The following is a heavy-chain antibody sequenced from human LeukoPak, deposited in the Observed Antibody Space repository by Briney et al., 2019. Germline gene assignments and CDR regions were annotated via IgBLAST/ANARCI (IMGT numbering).Heavy chain of an antibody. J-gene: IGHJ4*02. CDR3: AKSDTQVYLLFDWLLFQFDY. CDR1: RYTFTSYD. CDR2: MNPNTGNT. V-gene: IGHV1-8*01. D-gene: IGHD3-9*01. Sequence: GASVKVSCKASRYTFTSYDINWVRQATGQGLEWMGWMNPNTGNTGYAQKFQGRVTMTRNTSITTAYMELSSLRSEDTAVYYCAKSDTQVYLLFDWLLFQFDYWGQGTLVTVSS.